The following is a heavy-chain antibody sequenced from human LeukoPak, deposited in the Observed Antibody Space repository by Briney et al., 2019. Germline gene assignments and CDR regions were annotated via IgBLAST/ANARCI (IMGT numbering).Heavy chain of an antibody. J-gene: IGHJ6*02. V-gene: IGHV3-9*01. Sequence: PGRSLRLSCAASGFTFDDYAMHWVRQAPGKGLEWVSGISWNSGSIGYADSVKGRFTISRDNAKNSLYLQMNSLRAEGTALYYCAKDKGYRPSGMDVWGQGTTVTVSS. CDR2: ISWNSGSI. CDR3: AKDKGYRPSGMDV. D-gene: IGHD3-16*02. CDR1: GFTFDDYA.